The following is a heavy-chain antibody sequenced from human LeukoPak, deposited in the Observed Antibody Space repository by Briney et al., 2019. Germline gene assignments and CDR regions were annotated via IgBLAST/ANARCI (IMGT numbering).Heavy chain of an antibody. V-gene: IGHV3-48*01. D-gene: IGHD3-3*01. CDR2: ISSSSSTI. CDR1: GFTFSSYS. J-gene: IGHJ6*03. CDR3: ARPTNYDFWSGYPPYMDV. Sequence: GSLRLSCAASGFTFSSYSMNWVRQAPGKGLEWVSYISSSSSTIYYADSVKGRFTISRDNAKNSLYLQMNSLRAEDTAVYYCARPTNYDFWSGYPPYMDVWGKGTTVTVSS.